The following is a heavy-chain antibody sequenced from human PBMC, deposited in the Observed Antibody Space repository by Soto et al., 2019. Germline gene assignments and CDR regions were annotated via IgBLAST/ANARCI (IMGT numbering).Heavy chain of an antibody. J-gene: IGHJ5*02. CDR3: ARAPATSVRWFDP. D-gene: IGHD1-26*01. Sequence: SETLSLTCTVSGGSVSSGSYYWSWIRQPPGKGLEWIGYIYYSGSTNYNPSLKSRVTISVDTSKNQFSLKLSSVTAADTAVYYCARAPATSVRWFDPWGQGALVTVSS. CDR2: IYYSGST. V-gene: IGHV4-61*01. CDR1: GGSVSSGSYY.